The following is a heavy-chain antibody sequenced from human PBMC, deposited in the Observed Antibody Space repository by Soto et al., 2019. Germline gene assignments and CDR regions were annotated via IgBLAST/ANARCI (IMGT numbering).Heavy chain of an antibody. CDR2: ISWNRGSI. CDR1: GFTFDDYA. V-gene: IGHV3-9*01. D-gene: IGHD2-8*01. J-gene: IGHJ6*03. Sequence: GGSLRLSCAASGFTFDDYAMHWVRQAPGKGLEWVSGISWNRGSIGYADSVKGRFTISRDNAKNTLYLQMNSLRAEDTAVYYCARGDCNNGVCYPGGYYYMDVWGKGTTVTVSS. CDR3: ARGDCNNGVCYPGGYYYMDV.